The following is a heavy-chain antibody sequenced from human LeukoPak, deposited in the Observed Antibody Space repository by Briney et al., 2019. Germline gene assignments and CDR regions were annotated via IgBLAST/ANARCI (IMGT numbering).Heavy chain of an antibody. D-gene: IGHD1-26*01. CDR3: AREIVGATSQDY. CDR2: INPNSGGT. V-gene: IGHV1-2*02. CDR1: GYTFTGYY. J-gene: IGHJ4*02. Sequence: GASVKVSCKASGYTFTGYYMHWVRQALGQGLEWMGWINPNSGGTNYAQKFQGRVTMTRDTSISTAYMELSRLRSDDTAVYYCAREIVGATSQDYWGQGTLVSVSS.